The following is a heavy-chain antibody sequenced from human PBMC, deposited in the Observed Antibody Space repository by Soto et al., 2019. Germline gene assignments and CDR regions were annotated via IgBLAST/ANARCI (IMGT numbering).Heavy chain of an antibody. Sequence: QVHLVESGGGVAQPGRSLRLSCVASGFTFDTYGIHWVRQAPGKGLQWVALISYEGSNTYYADSVRGRFTISRDNSKHTLYLQINALRPEDTGVYYCARVTPGNNLYDFSGLDVW. CDR2: ISYEGSNT. V-gene: IGHV3-30-3*01. CDR3: ARVTPGNNLYDFSGLDV. J-gene: IGHJ6*01. CDR1: GFTFDTYG. D-gene: IGHD1-1*01.